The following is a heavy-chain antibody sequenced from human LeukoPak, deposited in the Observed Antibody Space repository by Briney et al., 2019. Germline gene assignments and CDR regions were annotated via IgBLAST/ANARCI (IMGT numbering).Heavy chain of an antibody. V-gene: IGHV3-66*01. Sequence: QPGGSLRLSCAASGFTVSSNYMSWVRQAPGKGLEGVSFIYSDGSTYYADSVKGRFTVSRDNSKNTLYLQMNSLSAEDTAVYYCAKGAGNYGGNSRRDFDYWGQGTLVTVSS. CDR3: AKGAGNYGGNSRRDFDY. CDR1: GFTVSSNY. J-gene: IGHJ4*02. CDR2: IYSDGST. D-gene: IGHD4-23*01.